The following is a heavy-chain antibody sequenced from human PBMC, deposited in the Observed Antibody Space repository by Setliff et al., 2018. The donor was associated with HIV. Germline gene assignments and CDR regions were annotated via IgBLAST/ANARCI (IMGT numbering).Heavy chain of an antibody. CDR1: GYPFSGYG. CDR2: ISAYSGDT. D-gene: IGHD2-15*01. J-gene: IGHJ4*02. Sequence: GASVKVSCKASGYPFSGYGISWVRQAPGQGLEWMGWISAYSGDTNYAQKFQGRLTMTTDTSTSTAYMGLRSLRSDDTAIYYCAKDYLSRRVVAATPTHTEYWGQGTLVTVSS. V-gene: IGHV1-18*01. CDR3: AKDYLSRRVVAATPTHTEY.